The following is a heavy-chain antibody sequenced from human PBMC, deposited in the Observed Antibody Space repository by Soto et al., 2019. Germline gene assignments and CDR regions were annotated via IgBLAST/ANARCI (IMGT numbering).Heavy chain of an antibody. V-gene: IGHV3-33*01. CDR2: IWYDGSNK. Sequence: GGSLRLSCAASGLTFSSYGMHWVRQAPGKGLEWVAVIWYDGSNKYYADSVKGRFTISRDNSKNTLYLQMNSLRAEDTAVYYCARDTVEMATMADYWGQGTLVTVSS. D-gene: IGHD5-12*01. CDR3: ARDTVEMATMADY. J-gene: IGHJ4*02. CDR1: GLTFSSYG.